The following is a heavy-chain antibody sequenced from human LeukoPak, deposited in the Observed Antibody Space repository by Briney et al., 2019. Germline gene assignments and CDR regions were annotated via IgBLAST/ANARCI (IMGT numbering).Heavy chain of an antibody. CDR2: IHIDGTT. Sequence: PGGSLRLSCAASGITVSNNYMNWVRQAPGKGLEWVSVIHIDGTTYYADSVKGRFTISRDNSKNTAYLNINSLRPEDTALYYCASGSDSSYWGQGTLVTVSS. V-gene: IGHV3-66*02. CDR1: GITVSNNY. D-gene: IGHD6-19*01. J-gene: IGHJ4*02. CDR3: ASGSDSSY.